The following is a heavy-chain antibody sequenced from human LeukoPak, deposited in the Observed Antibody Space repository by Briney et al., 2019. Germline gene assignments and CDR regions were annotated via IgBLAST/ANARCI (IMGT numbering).Heavy chain of an antibody. CDR2: INHSGST. V-gene: IGHV4-34*01. Sequence: SETLSLNCAVYGGSFSGYYWSWIRQPPGKGLEWIGEINHSGSTNYNPSLKSRVTISVDTSKNQFSLKLSSVTAADTAVYYCARGLIMITFGGVIVLDGFDPWGQGTLVTVSS. CDR3: ARGLIMITFGGVIVLDGFDP. J-gene: IGHJ5*02. CDR1: GGSFSGYY. D-gene: IGHD3-16*02.